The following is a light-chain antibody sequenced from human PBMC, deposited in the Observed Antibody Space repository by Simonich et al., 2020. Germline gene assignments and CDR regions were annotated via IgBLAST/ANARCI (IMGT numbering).Light chain of an antibody. V-gene: IGLV2-23*01. Sequence: QSALTQPASVSGSPGQSITISCTGTSSDVGSYNLVSWYQQHPGKAPKLMIYEGSKRPSGVSMRVSGSKSGNTASLTISGLQAEDEADYYCCSYAGSSTVVFGGGTKLTVL. CDR2: EGS. CDR1: SSDVGSYNL. CDR3: CSYAGSSTVV. J-gene: IGLJ2*01.